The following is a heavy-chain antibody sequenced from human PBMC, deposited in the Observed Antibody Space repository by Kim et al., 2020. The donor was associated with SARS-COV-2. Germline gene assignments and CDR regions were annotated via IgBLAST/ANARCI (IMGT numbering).Heavy chain of an antibody. CDR1: GFTFNSYA. Sequence: GGFLRLSCAASGFTFNSYAMSWVRQAPGKGLEWVSGIRQSGGNTEYADSVKGRFSISRDNSKNTLYLQMDRLRAEDTAVYYCAKVTSGSSGWFEYFQRWGQGTLVTVSS. CDR3: AKVTSGSSGWFEYFQR. J-gene: IGHJ1*01. V-gene: IGHV3-23*01. D-gene: IGHD6-19*01. CDR2: IRQSGGNT.